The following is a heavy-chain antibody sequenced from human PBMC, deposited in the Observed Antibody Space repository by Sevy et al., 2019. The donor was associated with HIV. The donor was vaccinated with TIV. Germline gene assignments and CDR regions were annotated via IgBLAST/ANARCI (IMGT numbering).Heavy chain of an antibody. CDR3: ARAASSWADAFDI. CDR1: GFTVSSNY. V-gene: IGHV3-53*01. J-gene: IGHJ3*02. Sequence: GGSLRLSCAASGFTVSSNYMSWVRQAPGKGLEWVSVIYSGGSTYYADSVKGRFTISRDNSKNTLYLQMNSLRAEDTAVYYWARAASSWADAFDIWGQGTMVTVSS. CDR2: IYSGGST. D-gene: IGHD6-13*01.